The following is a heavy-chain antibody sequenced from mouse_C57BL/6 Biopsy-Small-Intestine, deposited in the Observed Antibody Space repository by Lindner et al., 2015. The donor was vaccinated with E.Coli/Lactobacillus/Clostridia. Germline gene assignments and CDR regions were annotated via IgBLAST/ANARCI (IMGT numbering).Heavy chain of an antibody. CDR3: ARLDVLTGYYRWDALDI. Sequence: SVKVSCKVSGHTLTELSIHWVRQAPGKGLEWMGGFDPEEGERVHAPKFQGRLTMTEDTSTDTAYMDLTSLRSEDTAVYYCARLDVLTGYYRWDALDIWGQGTTVTVSS. V-gene: IGHV14-2*02. D-gene: IGHD1-1*01. CDR1: GHTLTELS. J-gene: IGHJ1*01. CDR2: FDPEEGER.